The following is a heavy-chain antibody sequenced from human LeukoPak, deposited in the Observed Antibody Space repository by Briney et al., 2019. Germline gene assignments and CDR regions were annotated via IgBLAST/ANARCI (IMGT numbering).Heavy chain of an antibody. CDR2: MYHSGNT. Sequence: SETLSLTCTASGYSISTGFHWGWIRQTPGKGLEWIASMYHSGNTFYNPSLKSRVTISVDTSKNQFSLKLSSVTAADTAIYYCARAPGPGGAFGICGQGTMVTVSS. CDR3: ARAPGPGGAFGI. V-gene: IGHV4-38-2*02. J-gene: IGHJ3*02. D-gene: IGHD3-10*01. CDR1: GYSISTGFH.